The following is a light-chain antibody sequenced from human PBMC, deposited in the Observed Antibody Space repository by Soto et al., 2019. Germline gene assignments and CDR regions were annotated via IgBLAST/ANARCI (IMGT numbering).Light chain of an antibody. CDR3: QQYKDYYS. CDR1: QSVDSN. V-gene: IGKV3-15*01. J-gene: IGKJ2*03. CDR2: GVS. Sequence: EIVLTQSPATLSVSPGERATLSCRASQSVDSNLAWYQQRPGQAPRLLIQGVSTRDTGIPARFSGSGSGTEFTLSISGLQSEDFAVYYCQQYKDYYSCGQGTKLEIK.